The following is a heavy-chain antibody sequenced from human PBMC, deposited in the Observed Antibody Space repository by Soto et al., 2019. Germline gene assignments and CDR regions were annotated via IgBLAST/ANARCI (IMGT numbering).Heavy chain of an antibody. CDR1: GFTFSSHA. Sequence: GGSLRLSFAACGFTFSSHAMCWLRQAPGTGPEWVAFVDGSGGDTSYADSVKGRFTISRDNSDNSLFLDMNSLRAEDTGRYFCAKEIFAAAYAATSAFDLWGQGTLVTVSS. CDR2: VDGSGGDT. V-gene: IGHV3-23*01. CDR3: AKEIFAAAYAATSAFDL. D-gene: IGHD2-8*01. J-gene: IGHJ4*02.